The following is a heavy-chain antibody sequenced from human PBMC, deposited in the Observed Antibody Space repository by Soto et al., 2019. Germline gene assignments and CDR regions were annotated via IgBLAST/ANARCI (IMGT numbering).Heavy chain of an antibody. CDR3: GKGGYSYAYSAFDI. V-gene: IGHV3-64D*06. Sequence: VGSLRLSCSASGFIFRSYTIYWVRQAPGKGLEYVSGISSNGGSTYDADSVKDRFIISRDNSKNTLYLPMRGLRAEDTAVYYCGKGGYSYAYSAFDIWGQGTMVTVSS. J-gene: IGHJ3*02. CDR1: GFIFRSYT. D-gene: IGHD3-16*01. CDR2: ISSNGGST.